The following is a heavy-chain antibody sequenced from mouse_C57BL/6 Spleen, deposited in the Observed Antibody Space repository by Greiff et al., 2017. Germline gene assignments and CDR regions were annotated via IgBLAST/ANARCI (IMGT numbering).Heavy chain of an antibody. V-gene: IGHV1-22*01. CDR3: ANYYGSRGFAY. D-gene: IGHD1-1*01. CDR2: INPNNGGT. Sequence: EVQLQQSGPELVKPGASVKMSCKASGYTFTDYNMHWVKQSHGKSLEWIGYINPNNGGTSYNQKFKGKATLTVNKSSSTAYMERRSLTSEDSAVYYCANYYGSRGFAYWGQGTLVTVSA. J-gene: IGHJ3*01. CDR1: GYTFTDYN.